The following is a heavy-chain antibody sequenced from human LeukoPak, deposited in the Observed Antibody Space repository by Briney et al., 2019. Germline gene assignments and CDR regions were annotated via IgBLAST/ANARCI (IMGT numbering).Heavy chain of an antibody. Sequence: SETLSLTCTVSGESMSGFYWNWIRQPPGKGLEWIGYMHYTGSTNYNPSLKSRVTISIDTSKNQFSLRLSSVTAADTAVYYCARDGSSGYLALNAIDYWGQGALVTVSS. J-gene: IGHJ4*02. CDR1: GESMSGFY. V-gene: IGHV4-59*12. D-gene: IGHD3-22*01. CDR3: ARDGSSGYLALNAIDY. CDR2: MHYTGST.